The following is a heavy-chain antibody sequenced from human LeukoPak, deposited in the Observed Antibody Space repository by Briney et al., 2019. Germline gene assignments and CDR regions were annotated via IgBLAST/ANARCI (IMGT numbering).Heavy chain of an antibody. V-gene: IGHV3-74*01. CDR2: INSDGSST. CDR3: ARDVWELGMDV. J-gene: IGHJ6*02. CDR1: GFTFSSYW. Sequence: GSLRLSCAASGFTFSSYWMHWVRQAPGNGLVWVSRINSDGSSTSYAASVKGRFTISRDNAKNTLYLQMNSLRAEDTAVYYCARDVWELGMDVWGQGTTVTVSS. D-gene: IGHD1-26*01.